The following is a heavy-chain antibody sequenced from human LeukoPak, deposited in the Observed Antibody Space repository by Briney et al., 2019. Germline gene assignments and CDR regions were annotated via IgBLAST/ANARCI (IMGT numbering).Heavy chain of an antibody. CDR1: GFTFSSYT. Sequence: SGGSLRLSCAASGFTFSSYTMTWVRQAPGKGLEWVSAISNSGGSTYYADSVKGRFTISRDNSKNTLYLQMNSLRAEDTAIYYCARRDNGDFFWGQGTLVTVSS. CDR2: ISNSGGST. J-gene: IGHJ4*02. D-gene: IGHD4-17*01. CDR3: ARRDNGDFF. V-gene: IGHV3-23*01.